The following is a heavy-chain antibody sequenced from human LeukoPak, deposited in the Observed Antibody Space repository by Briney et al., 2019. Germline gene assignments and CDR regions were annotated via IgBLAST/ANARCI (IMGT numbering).Heavy chain of an antibody. CDR2: INPNSGGT. D-gene: IGHD1-26*01. J-gene: IGHJ4*02. CDR3: ARDKFRGSYPDY. Sequence: ASVKVSCKAPGYTFTGYYMHWVRQAPGQGLEWMGWINPNSGGTNYAQKFQGRVTMTRDTSISTAYMELSRLRSDDTAVYYCARDKFRGSYPDYWGQGTLVTVSS. V-gene: IGHV1-2*02. CDR1: GYTFTGYY.